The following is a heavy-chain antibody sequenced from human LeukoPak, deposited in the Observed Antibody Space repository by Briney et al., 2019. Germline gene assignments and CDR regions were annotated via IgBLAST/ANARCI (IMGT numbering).Heavy chain of an antibody. V-gene: IGHV3-23*01. Sequence: GGSLRLSCAASGFTFRGYAMTWVRQAPGKGLEWVSGIAGDGSSTFYADSVKGRFTISRDNSKNTLYLQMNSLGVEDTAIYYCAKGPYSSVCVPEGWGQGTLVTVSS. CDR1: GFTFRGYA. D-gene: IGHD6-19*01. CDR2: IAGDGSST. CDR3: AKGPYSSVCVPEG. J-gene: IGHJ4*02.